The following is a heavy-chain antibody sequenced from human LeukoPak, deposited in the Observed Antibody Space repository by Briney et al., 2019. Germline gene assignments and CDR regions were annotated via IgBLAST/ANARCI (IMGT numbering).Heavy chain of an antibody. CDR2: IYYSGST. CDR1: GGSISSGGYS. Sequence: PSETLSLTCAVSGGSISSGGYSWSWIRQPPGKGLEWIGYIYYSGSTYYNPSLKSRVTVSVDTSKNQFPLKLSSVTAADTAVYYCASRRRGRSGYYFDYWGQGTLVTVSS. J-gene: IGHJ4*02. D-gene: IGHD1-26*01. V-gene: IGHV4-30-4*07. CDR3: ASRRRGRSGYYFDY.